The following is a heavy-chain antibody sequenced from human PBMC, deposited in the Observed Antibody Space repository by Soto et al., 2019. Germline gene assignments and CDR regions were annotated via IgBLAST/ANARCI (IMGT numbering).Heavy chain of an antibody. CDR1: GGSISSGGYY. D-gene: IGHD3-10*01. CDR2: IYYSGST. CDR3: ARTARRRVVTMVDFDY. Sequence: QVQLQESGPGLVKPSQTLSLTCTVSGGSISSGGYYWSWIRQHPGKGLEWIGYIYYSGSTYYKPSHKSLVTISVDTSKNQFSLKLSSVAAADTAVYYCARTARRRVVTMVDFDYWGQGTLVTVSS. J-gene: IGHJ4*02. V-gene: IGHV4-31*01.